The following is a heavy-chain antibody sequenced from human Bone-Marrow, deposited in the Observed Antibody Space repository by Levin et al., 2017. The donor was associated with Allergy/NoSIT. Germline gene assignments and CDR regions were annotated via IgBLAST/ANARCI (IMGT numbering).Heavy chain of an antibody. CDR1: GFTVSDDH. V-gene: IGHV3-66*01. CDR3: ARIRGDYYDSRGISSRGHFDS. J-gene: IGHJ4*02. D-gene: IGHD3-22*01. Sequence: PGGSLRLSCAASGFTVSDDHMSWVRQAPGDGLEWVSVIYADDTTYYADSARGRFSISRDDSRNTLYVQMNALRAEDTAVYYCARIRGDYYDSRGISSRGHFDSWGQGTLVTVSS. CDR2: IYADDTT.